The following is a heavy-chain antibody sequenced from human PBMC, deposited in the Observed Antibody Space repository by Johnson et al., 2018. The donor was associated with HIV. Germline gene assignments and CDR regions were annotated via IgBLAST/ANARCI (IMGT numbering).Heavy chain of an antibody. D-gene: IGHD3-10*01. CDR2: ISYDGSNK. J-gene: IGHJ3*02. CDR1: GFTFSSYA. CDR3: ARPPPWFGEGIGAFDI. Sequence: QVQLVESVGGVVQPGRSLRLSCAASGFTFSSYAMHWVRQAPGKGLEWVAVISYDGSNKYYADSVKGRFTISRDNSKNTLYLQMNSLRAEDTAVYYCARPPPWFGEGIGAFDIWGQGTMVTVSS. V-gene: IGHV3-30-3*01.